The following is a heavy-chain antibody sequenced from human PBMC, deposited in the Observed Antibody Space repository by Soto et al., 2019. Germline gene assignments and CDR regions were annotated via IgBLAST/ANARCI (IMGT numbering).Heavy chain of an antibody. CDR2: ISYDGSNK. V-gene: IGHV3-30-3*01. Sequence: GGSLRLSCAASGFTFSSYAMHWVRQAPGKGLEWVAVISYDGSNKYYADSVKGRFTISRDNSKNTLYLQMNSLRAEDTAVYYCARDVPHSVATMRYYYYNYGMDVWGQGTTVTVSS. D-gene: IGHD5-12*01. CDR1: GFTFSSYA. J-gene: IGHJ6*02. CDR3: ARDVPHSVATMRYYYYNYGMDV.